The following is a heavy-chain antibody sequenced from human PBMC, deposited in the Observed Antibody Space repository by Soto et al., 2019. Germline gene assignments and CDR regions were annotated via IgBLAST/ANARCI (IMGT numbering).Heavy chain of an antibody. V-gene: IGHV4-39*01. Sequence: SETLSRTCTVSGGSSSSSSYCWGWIRQPPEQGLEWIGSIYYRGSTYYNPSLKGRVTISVDTSKTKFPRKLSSVTAEDTALYYCATYLYYYGSGSPSSLFDYWGQGTLVTGSS. D-gene: IGHD3-10*01. CDR2: IYYRGST. CDR3: ATYLYYYGSGSPSSLFDY. CDR1: GGSSSSSSYC. J-gene: IGHJ4*02.